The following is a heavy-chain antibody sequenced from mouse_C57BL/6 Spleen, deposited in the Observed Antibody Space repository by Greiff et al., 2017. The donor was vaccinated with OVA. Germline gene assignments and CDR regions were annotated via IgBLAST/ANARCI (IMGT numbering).Heavy chain of an antibody. Sequence: EVQLKQSGAELVRPGASVKLSCTASGFNIKDYYMHWVKQRPEQGLEWIGRIDPEDGDTEYAPKFQGKATMTADTSSNTAYLQLSSLTSEDTAVYYCTFITSKDYFDYWGQGTTLTVSS. CDR1: GFNIKDYY. CDR3: TFITSKDYFDY. V-gene: IGHV14-1*01. D-gene: IGHD1-1*01. J-gene: IGHJ2*01. CDR2: IDPEDGDT.